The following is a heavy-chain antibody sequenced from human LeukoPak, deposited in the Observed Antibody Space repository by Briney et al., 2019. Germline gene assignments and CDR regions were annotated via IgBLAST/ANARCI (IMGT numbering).Heavy chain of an antibody. D-gene: IGHD3-9*01. J-gene: IGHJ5*02. V-gene: IGHV1-2*02. CDR1: GYTFTVYY. CDR2: INPNSGGT. CDR3: ARVLRYFGTFDP. Sequence: GASVKVSCKASGYTFTVYYMHWVRQAPGQGLEWMGWINPNSGGTNYAQKFQGRVTMTRDTSISTAYMEVSDLKSDDTALYYCARVLRYFGTFDPWGQGTLVTVSS.